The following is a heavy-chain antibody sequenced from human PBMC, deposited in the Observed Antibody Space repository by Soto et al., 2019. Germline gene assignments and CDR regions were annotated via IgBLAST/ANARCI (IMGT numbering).Heavy chain of an antibody. Sequence: SVKVSCKASGFTFTSSAVQWVRQARGQRLEWIGWIVVGRGNTNYAQKFQGRVTITADECTSTAYMELSSLRSEDTAVYYCARDSVSYPGVFTVVNQNYYYYGMDVWGQGTTVTVAS. D-gene: IGHD2-15*01. CDR3: ARDSVSYPGVFTVVNQNYYYYGMDV. CDR2: IVVGRGNT. V-gene: IGHV1-58*01. J-gene: IGHJ6*02. CDR1: GFTFTSSA.